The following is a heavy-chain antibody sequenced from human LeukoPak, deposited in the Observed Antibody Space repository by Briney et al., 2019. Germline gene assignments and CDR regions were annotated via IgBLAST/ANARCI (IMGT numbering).Heavy chain of an antibody. D-gene: IGHD2-2*01. J-gene: IGHJ5*01. V-gene: IGHV3-23*01. CDR1: GFTVSSCA. CDR2: ISGSGDTT. CDR3: AKAGYCSGTTCYPPPMDDS. Sequence: GGSLRLSCAASGFTVSSCAMSWVRQAPGKGLEWVSAISGSGDTTYYADSVKGRFTTSRDNSKNTLYLQMNGLRAEDTAVYYCAKAGYCSGTTCYPPPMDDSWGQGTLVTVSS.